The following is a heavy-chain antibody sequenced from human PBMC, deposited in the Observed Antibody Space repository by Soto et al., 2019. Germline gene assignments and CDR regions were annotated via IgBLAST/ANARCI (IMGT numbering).Heavy chain of an antibody. CDR3: ARGLRQWWLSGRGRFVL. CDR2: IYSTGSS. D-gene: IGHD2-15*01. J-gene: IGHJ5*02. CDR1: GGTISSGNYY. Sequence: SATLTLTCTVSGGTISSGNYYWGWIRQSTGQGLEWIGYIYSTGSSYYNPSLRSRVSMSVDTSKNQFSLNLSSVTAADTAVYFCARGLRQWWLSGRGRFVLWGHGIQVTV. V-gene: IGHV4-30-4*01.